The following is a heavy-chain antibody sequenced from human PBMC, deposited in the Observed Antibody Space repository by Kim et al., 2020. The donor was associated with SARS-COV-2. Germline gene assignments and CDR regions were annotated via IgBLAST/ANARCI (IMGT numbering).Heavy chain of an antibody. J-gene: IGHJ4*02. V-gene: IGHV1-69*04. Sequence: NYAQKFQGRVTSTADKSTSTAYMELSSLRSEDTAVYYCARGVMVATRGGDWGQGTLVTVSS. CDR3: ARGVMVATRGGD. D-gene: IGHD5-12*01.